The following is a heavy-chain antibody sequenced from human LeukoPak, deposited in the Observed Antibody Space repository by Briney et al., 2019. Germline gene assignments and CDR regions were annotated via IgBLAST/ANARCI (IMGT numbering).Heavy chain of an antibody. CDR1: GYTFTGYY. CDR2: INPNSGGT. D-gene: IGHD1-26*01. CDR3: ARDYGRGWELLDY. J-gene: IGHJ4*02. Sequence: ASVKVSCKASGYTFTGYYMHWVRQAPGQGLEWMGWINPNSGGTNYAQKFQDRVTMTRDTSISTAYMELSRLRSDDTAVYYCARDYGRGWELLDYWGQGTLVTVSS. V-gene: IGHV1-2*02.